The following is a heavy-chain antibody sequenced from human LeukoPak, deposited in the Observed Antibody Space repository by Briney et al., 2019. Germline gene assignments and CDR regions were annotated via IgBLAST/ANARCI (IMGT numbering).Heavy chain of an antibody. D-gene: IGHD1-1*01. CDR1: GGSIISDY. CDR3: ARGMGGNWNARYYYYMGV. V-gene: IGHV4-59*01. CDR2: IYYSGST. J-gene: IGHJ6*03. Sequence: SAPLSLPFTVSGGSIISDYWSWIRQPPGKGLEWVGYIYYSGSTNYNPSLKSRVTISVDTSKNQFSLKLSSVTAADTAVYYCARGMGGNWNARYYYYMGVWGKGATVTVSS.